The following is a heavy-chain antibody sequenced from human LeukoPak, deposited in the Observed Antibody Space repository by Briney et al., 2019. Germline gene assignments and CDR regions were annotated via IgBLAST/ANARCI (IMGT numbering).Heavy chain of an antibody. Sequence: GGSLRLSCAASGFTFSNYAMSWVRQAPGKGPEWVALKSYDGSNKNYADSVKGRFTISRDNSKNTLFLQMNSLRTEDTAVFYCAREETWFSTTWYYFDYWGQGTLVTVSS. D-gene: IGHD2-2*01. CDR1: GFTFSNYA. V-gene: IGHV3-30*04. J-gene: IGHJ4*02. CDR2: KSYDGSNK. CDR3: AREETWFSTTWYYFDY.